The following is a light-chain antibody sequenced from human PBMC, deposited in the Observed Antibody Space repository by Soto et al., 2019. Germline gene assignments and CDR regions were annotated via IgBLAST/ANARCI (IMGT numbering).Light chain of an antibody. J-gene: IGKJ1*01. CDR1: QTINNN. CDR3: QQYGASPRT. Sequence: MTQAPATLSVSQRERATLSCRASQTINNNVAWYQLKDGQVPRLVIYGASTRATGIPDRFSGSGSGTDFTLTISRLEPEDFAVYYCQQYGASPRTFGQGTKVDIK. CDR2: GAS. V-gene: IGKV3D-15*01.